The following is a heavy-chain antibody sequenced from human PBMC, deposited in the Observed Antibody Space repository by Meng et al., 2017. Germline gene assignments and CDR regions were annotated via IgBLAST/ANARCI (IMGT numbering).Heavy chain of an antibody. V-gene: IGHV4-39*07. J-gene: IGHJ5*02. CDR1: GGSISSSSCY. D-gene: IGHD6-19*01. CDR3: ASLRIAVAGINWFDP. CDR2: IYYSGSP. Sequence: LRLPESGPGLVKPSETLSLTCTVSGGSISSSSCYWGWIRQPPGKGLEWIGSIYYSGSPYYNPSLKSRVTISVDTSKNQFSLKLSSVTAADTAVYYCASLRIAVAGINWFDPWGQGTLVTVSS.